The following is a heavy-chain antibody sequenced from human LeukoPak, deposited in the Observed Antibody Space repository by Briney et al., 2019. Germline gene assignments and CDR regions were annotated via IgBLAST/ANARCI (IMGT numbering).Heavy chain of an antibody. D-gene: IGHD2-15*01. CDR2: IKQDGSEK. J-gene: IGHJ4*02. CDR3: AKGYCSGGSCYRTVDY. CDR1: GFTLSSYW. Sequence: GGSLRLSCAASGFTLSSYWMSWVRQAPGKGREWVANIKQDGSEKYYVDSVKGRFTISRDNAKNSLYLQMNSLRAEDTAVYYCAKGYCSGGSCYRTVDYWGQGTLVTVSS. V-gene: IGHV3-7*01.